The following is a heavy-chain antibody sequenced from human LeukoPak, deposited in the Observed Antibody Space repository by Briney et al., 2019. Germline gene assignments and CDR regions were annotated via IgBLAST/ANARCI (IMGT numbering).Heavy chain of an antibody. CDR3: ARWDGYGDY. J-gene: IGHJ4*02. D-gene: IGHD5-24*01. Sequence: GGSLRLSCAASGFTFSSYSMNWVRQAPGKGLEWVSYISSSGSTIYYADSVKGRFTISRDNAKNSLYLQMNSLRADDSAIYYCARWDGYGDYWGQGTLVSVSS. V-gene: IGHV3-48*04. CDR1: GFTFSSYS. CDR2: ISSSGSTI.